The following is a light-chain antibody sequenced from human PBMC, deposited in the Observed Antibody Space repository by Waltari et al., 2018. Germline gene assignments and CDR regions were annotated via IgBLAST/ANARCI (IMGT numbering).Light chain of an antibody. CDR3: SSYTTSRTVV. Sequence: QSALTQPASVSGSPGQPITLPCTGTRSDVGGLDSAYWSQQHPGKGPSLMIFDVKKWPSGVSNRFSGSRSGNTASLTISGLQAEDEADYYCSSYTTSRTVVFGGGTRLTVL. CDR1: RSDVGGLDS. J-gene: IGLJ2*01. V-gene: IGLV2-14*03. CDR2: DVK.